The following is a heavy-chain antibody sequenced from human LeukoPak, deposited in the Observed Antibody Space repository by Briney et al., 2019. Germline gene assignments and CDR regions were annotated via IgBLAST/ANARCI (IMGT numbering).Heavy chain of an antibody. CDR2: INPNSGGT. CDR3: AKEGGYCSSGTCYPWWFDP. D-gene: IGHD2-15*01. J-gene: IGHJ5*02. V-gene: IGHV1-2*02. Sequence: GASVKVSCKASGYTFTGYYVRWVRQAPGQGIEWMGWINPNSGGTNYAQKFQGRVTMTRDTSISTAYMELSRLRSDDTAVYYCAKEGGYCSSGTCYPWWFDPWGQGTLVTVSS. CDR1: GYTFTGYY.